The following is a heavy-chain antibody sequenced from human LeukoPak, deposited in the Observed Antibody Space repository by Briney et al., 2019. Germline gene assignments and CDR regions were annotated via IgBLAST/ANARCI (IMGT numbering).Heavy chain of an antibody. Sequence: ASVKVSCKASGYTFTSYYMHWVRQAPGKGLEWMGIINPSGGSTSYAQKFQGRVTMTRDTSTSTVYMELSSLRSEDTAVYYCARGSAVVAVPAAPDYWGQGTLVTVSS. CDR3: ARGSAVVAVPAAPDY. J-gene: IGHJ4*02. CDR1: GYTFTSYY. CDR2: INPSGGST. V-gene: IGHV1-46*01. D-gene: IGHD2-2*01.